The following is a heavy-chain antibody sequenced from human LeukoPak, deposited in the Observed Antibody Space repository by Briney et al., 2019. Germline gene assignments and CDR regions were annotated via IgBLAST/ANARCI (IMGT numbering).Heavy chain of an antibody. J-gene: IGHJ6*02. CDR2: INQDGSEK. D-gene: IGHD6-13*01. Sequence: PGGSLRLSCAASGLSFSRYWMSWVRQAPGKGLEWVANINQDGSEKYYVDSVKGRSTTSRDNAKNSLYMQMNSLRAEDTAVYYCGLYSSSQTARDVWGQGTAVTVTS. CDR3: GLYSSSQTARDV. V-gene: IGHV3-7*01. CDR1: GLSFSRYW.